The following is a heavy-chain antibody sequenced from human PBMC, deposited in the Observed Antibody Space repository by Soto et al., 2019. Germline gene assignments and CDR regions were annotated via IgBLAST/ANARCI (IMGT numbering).Heavy chain of an antibody. Sequence: SETLSLTCTVSGGSISSYYWSWIRQPPGKGLEWIGYIYYSGSTNYNPSLKSRVTISVNTSKNQFSLKLSSVTAADTAVYYCARGGGSYLPFDYWGQGALVTVSS. CDR2: IYYSGST. D-gene: IGHD1-26*01. CDR3: ARGGGSYLPFDY. J-gene: IGHJ4*02. CDR1: GGSISSYY. V-gene: IGHV4-59*01.